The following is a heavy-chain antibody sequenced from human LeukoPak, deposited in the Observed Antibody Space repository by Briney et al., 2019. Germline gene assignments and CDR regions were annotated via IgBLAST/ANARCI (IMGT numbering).Heavy chain of an antibody. V-gene: IGHV3-30*03. D-gene: IGHD3-22*01. Sequence: GGSLRLSCAASGFTFSSYGMHWVRQAPGKGLEWVAVISYDGSNKYYADSVKGRFTISRDNSKNTLYLQMNSLRAEDTAVYYCARERYYDSSGCDYWGQGTLVTVSS. CDR1: GFTFSSYG. CDR2: ISYDGSNK. CDR3: ARERYYDSSGCDY. J-gene: IGHJ4*02.